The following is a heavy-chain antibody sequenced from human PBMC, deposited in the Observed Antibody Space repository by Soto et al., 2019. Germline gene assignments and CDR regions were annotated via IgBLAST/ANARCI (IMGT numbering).Heavy chain of an antibody. CDR1: GFTFSSYS. V-gene: IGHV3-21*01. CDR3: ARDVDGYNFGPFDY. Sequence: GGSLRLSCAASGFTFSSYSMNWVRQAPGKGLEWVSFISSGSSNIYYADSVKGRFTISRDNAKNSLCLQMNSLRAEDTAVYYCARDVDGYNFGPFDYWGQGTLVTVSS. CDR2: ISSGSSNI. D-gene: IGHD5-12*01. J-gene: IGHJ4*02.